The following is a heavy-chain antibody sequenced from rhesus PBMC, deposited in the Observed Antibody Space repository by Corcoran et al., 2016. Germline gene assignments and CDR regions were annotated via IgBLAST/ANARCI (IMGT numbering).Heavy chain of an antibody. D-gene: IGHD2-27*01. Sequence: QVQLQESGPGLVKPSQTLSLTCAVSGASTRPSNCWMWILLPLGTGLEWIGNLGGSSGSNYYNTSLKSRVTISKDTSKNQFSLKMSAVTAADTAVYYCARQILLWNWYFDLWGPGTPITISS. CDR3: ARQILLWNWYFDL. CDR1: GASTRPSNC. V-gene: IGHV4-65*02. J-gene: IGHJ2*01. CDR2: LGGSSGSN.